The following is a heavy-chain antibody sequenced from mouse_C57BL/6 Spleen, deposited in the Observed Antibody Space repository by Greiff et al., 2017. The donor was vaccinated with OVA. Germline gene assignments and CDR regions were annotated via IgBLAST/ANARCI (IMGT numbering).Heavy chain of an antibody. Sequence: QVQLKQPGAELVKPGASVKMSCKASGYTFTSYWITWVKQRPGQGLEWIGDIYPGSGSTNYNEKFKSKATLTVDTSSSTAYMQLSSLTSEDSAVYYCASFYDYDGVPYYYAMDYWGQGTSVTVSS. CDR3: ASFYDYDGVPYYYAMDY. CDR1: GYTFTSYW. CDR2: IYPGSGST. D-gene: IGHD2-4*01. V-gene: IGHV1-55*01. J-gene: IGHJ4*01.